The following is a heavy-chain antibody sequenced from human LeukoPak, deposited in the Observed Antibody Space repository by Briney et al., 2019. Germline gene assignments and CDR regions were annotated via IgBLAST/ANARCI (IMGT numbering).Heavy chain of an antibody. V-gene: IGHV3-23*01. Sequence: GGSLRLSCAASGFTFSTYAMTWVRQAPGKGLEWVSLISGTGGSTYYADSVKGRFTISRDNSKNTLYLQMNSLRAEDTAVYYCAKDLAFLYFDYWGQGTLVTVSS. CDR1: GFTFSTYA. CDR3: AKDLAFLYFDY. J-gene: IGHJ4*02. D-gene: IGHD3-3*01. CDR2: ISGTGGST.